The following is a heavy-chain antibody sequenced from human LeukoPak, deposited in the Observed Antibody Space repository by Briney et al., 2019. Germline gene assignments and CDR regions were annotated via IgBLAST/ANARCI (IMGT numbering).Heavy chain of an antibody. CDR1: GYTFTSYY. V-gene: IGHV1-46*01. D-gene: IGHD3-3*01. CDR3: AREGFPPKISDFWSGLGPYFYYGMDV. Sequence: ASVKVSCKASGYTFTSYYMHWVRQAPGQGLEWMGIINPSGGSTSYTQKFQGRVTMTRDTSTSTVYMELSSLRSEDTAVYYCAREGFPPKISDFWSGLGPYFYYGMDVWGQGTTVTVSS. J-gene: IGHJ6*02. CDR2: INPSGGST.